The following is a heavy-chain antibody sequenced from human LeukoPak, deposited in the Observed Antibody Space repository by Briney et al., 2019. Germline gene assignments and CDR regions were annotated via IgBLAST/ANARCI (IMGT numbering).Heavy chain of an antibody. CDR3: AKNLLGSEAFSWYFDL. D-gene: IGHD1-26*01. Sequence: PVGSLRLSCAASGFTFSTDGMSWVRQAPGKGLEWVSSISASGGGTVYADCVKGLVTLSRDNSKNTLYLQMHSLRAEDTAVYSCAKNLLGSEAFSWYFDLWGRGTLVTVSS. J-gene: IGHJ2*01. CDR1: GFTFSTDG. CDR2: ISASGGGT. V-gene: IGHV3-23*01.